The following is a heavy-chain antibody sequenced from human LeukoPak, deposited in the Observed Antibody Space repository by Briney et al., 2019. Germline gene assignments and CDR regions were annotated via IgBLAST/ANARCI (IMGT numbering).Heavy chain of an antibody. CDR3: ARELPGRGYSDY. V-gene: IGHV3-11*04. CDR2: ISSSGGTI. Sequence: GGSLRLSCAASGFTFRDYYMSWIRQAPGKGLEWVSYISSSGGTIDYADSVKGRFTISRDNAKNSVYLQMNSLRAEDTSVYYCARELPGRGYSDYWGQGTLVTVSS. CDR1: GFTFRDYY. J-gene: IGHJ4*02. D-gene: IGHD1-14*01.